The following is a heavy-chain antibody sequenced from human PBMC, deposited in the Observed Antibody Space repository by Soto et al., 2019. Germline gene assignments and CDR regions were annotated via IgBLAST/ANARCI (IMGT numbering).Heavy chain of an antibody. CDR3: SRGRDIMSPGN. Sequence: QVQLVQSGAEVKKPGASVKVSCKASGYTFTGYQMHWGRQAPGQGLEWMGGINPNSGGTNYAQKFQGRVRMTRDTSITPAYMELNRRTSDDTDVYCCSRGRDIMSPGNWGQGNLVSVSS. CDR2: INPNSGGT. J-gene: IGHJ4*02. V-gene: IGHV1-2*02. D-gene: IGHD2-15*01. CDR1: GYTFTGYQ.